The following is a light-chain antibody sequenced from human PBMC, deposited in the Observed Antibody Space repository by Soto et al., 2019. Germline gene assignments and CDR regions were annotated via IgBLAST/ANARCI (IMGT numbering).Light chain of an antibody. Sequence: DIQMTQSPSSLSASVGDRVTITCPASQASSNYLNWYQQKPGKAPKLLILDASNVATGVPSRFSGSGYGTDFTFTIHSLQPEDAATYYFQQYEDLPLTFGGGTKVGIK. CDR1: QASSNY. CDR2: DAS. J-gene: IGKJ4*01. V-gene: IGKV1-33*01. CDR3: QQYEDLPLT.